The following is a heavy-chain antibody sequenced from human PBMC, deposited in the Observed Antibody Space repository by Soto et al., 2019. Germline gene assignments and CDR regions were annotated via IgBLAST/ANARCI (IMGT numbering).Heavy chain of an antibody. D-gene: IGHD3-3*01. V-gene: IGHV3-23*01. CDR3: AKTHTRPNRFDP. CDR1: GFTFSSYA. CDR2: ISGSGGST. J-gene: IGHJ5*02. Sequence: EVQLLESGGGLVQPGGSLRLSCAASGFTFSSYAMSWVRQAPGKGLEWVSAISGSGGSTYYADSVKGRFTISRDNSKNTRYLQMNSLRAEDTAVYYGAKTHTRPNRFDPWGQGTLVTVSS.